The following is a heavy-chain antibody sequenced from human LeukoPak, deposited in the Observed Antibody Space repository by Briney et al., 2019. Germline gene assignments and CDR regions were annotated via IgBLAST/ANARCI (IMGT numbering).Heavy chain of an antibody. CDR3: AIGSYFDC. Sequence: QRGGSLRLSCAASGFAFSTYTLHWVRQAPGKGLEWLSYISAGGGTIYYADSVKGRFTVSRDNAKNSLYLQMNSLRDEDTAVYYCAIGSYFDCWGQGTLVTVSS. CDR1: GFAFSTYT. V-gene: IGHV3-48*02. CDR2: ISAGGGTI. J-gene: IGHJ4*02.